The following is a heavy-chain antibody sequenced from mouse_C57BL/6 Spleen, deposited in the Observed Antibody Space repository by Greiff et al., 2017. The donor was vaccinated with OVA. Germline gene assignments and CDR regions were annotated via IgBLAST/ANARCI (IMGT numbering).Heavy chain of an antibody. J-gene: IGHJ1*03. CDR2: IYPRSGNT. Sequence: VMLVESGAELARPGASVKLSCKASGYTFTSYGISWVKQRTGQGLEWIGEIYPRSGNTYYNEKFKGKATLTADKSSSTAYMELRSLTSEDSAVYFCARRGNYYGSSSSYWYFDVWGTGTTVTVSS. CDR1: GYTFTSYG. D-gene: IGHD1-1*01. V-gene: IGHV1-81*01. CDR3: ARRGNYYGSSSSYWYFDV.